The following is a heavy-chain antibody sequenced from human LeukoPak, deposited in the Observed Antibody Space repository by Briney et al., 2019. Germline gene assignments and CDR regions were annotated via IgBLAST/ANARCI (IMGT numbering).Heavy chain of an antibody. Sequence: SETLSLTCTVSGGTISSYYWSWIRQPPGKGLEWIGYIYYSGSTKYNPSLKSRVTISVDTSKNQFSLKLSSVTAADTAVYYCARGVVAARFWFDPWGQGTLVTVSS. CDR2: IYYSGST. CDR1: GGTISSYY. V-gene: IGHV4-59*01. D-gene: IGHD2-15*01. CDR3: ARGVVAARFWFDP. J-gene: IGHJ5*02.